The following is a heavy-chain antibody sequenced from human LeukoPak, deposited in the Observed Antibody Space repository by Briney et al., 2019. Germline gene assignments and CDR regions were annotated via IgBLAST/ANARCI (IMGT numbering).Heavy chain of an antibody. CDR1: GGSFSGYY. Sequence: SETLSLTRAVYGGSFSGYYWSWIRQPPGKGLEWIGEINHSGSTNYNPSLESRVTISVDTSKNQFSLKLSSVTAADTAVYYCARGAPHYYDSSGYYQEGAFDIWGQGTMVTVSS. V-gene: IGHV4-34*01. D-gene: IGHD3-22*01. CDR3: ARGAPHYYDSSGYYQEGAFDI. CDR2: INHSGST. J-gene: IGHJ3*02.